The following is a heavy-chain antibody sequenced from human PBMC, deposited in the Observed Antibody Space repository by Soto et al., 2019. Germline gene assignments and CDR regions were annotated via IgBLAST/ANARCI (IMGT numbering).Heavy chain of an antibody. J-gene: IGHJ4*02. V-gene: IGHV3-43*01. CDR3: AKGENNYDFWSGPIDY. D-gene: IGHD3-3*01. CDR2: ISWDGGST. CDR1: GFTFDDYT. Sequence: GGSLRLSCAASGFTFDDYTMHWVRQAPGKGLEWVSLISWDGGSTYYADSVKGRFTISRDNSKNSLYLQMNSLRTEDTALYYCAKGENNYDFWSGPIDYWGQGTLVTVSS.